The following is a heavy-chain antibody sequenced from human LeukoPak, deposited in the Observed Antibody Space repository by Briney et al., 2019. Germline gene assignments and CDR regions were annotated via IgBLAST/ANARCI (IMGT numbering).Heavy chain of an antibody. D-gene: IGHD2-15*01. CDR1: GGSINNYH. Sequence: SSETLSLTCTVSGGSINNYHWSWIRQAPGKGLEWIGFIHSSGSTNYNPSLKSRVTISVDTPKDQFSLELSSVTAADTAVYYCARHYCSGSSCYYFDYWGQGTLVTVSS. V-gene: IGHV4-59*01. CDR3: ARHYCSGSSCYYFDY. J-gene: IGHJ4*02. CDR2: IHSSGST.